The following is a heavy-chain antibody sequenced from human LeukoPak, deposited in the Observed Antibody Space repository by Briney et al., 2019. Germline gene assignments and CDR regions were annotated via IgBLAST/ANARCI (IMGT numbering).Heavy chain of an antibody. J-gene: IGHJ4*02. V-gene: IGHV3-23*01. CDR2: ISGSGGST. CDR3: APPPRAMIVVVIDY. CDR1: GFTFSSYA. Sequence: GGSLRLSCAASGFTFSSYAMSWVRQAPGKGLEWVSAISGSGGSTYYADSVKGRFTISRDNSKNTLYLQMNSLRAEDTAVYYCAPPPRAMIVVVIDYWGQGTLVTVSS. D-gene: IGHD3-22*01.